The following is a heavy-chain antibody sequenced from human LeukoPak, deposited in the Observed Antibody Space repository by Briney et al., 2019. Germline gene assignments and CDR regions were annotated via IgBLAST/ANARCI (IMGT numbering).Heavy chain of an antibody. V-gene: IGHV4-59*12. CDR1: GGSISSYY. D-gene: IGHD2-21*02. Sequence: PSETLSLTCTVSGGSISSYYWSWIRQPPGKGLEWIGYIYYSGSTNYNPSLKSRVTISVDTSKNQFSLKVTSVTAADTAVYYCARGGGVTRYYGMDVWGQGTTVTVSS. CDR3: ARGGGVTRYYGMDV. J-gene: IGHJ6*02. CDR2: IYYSGST.